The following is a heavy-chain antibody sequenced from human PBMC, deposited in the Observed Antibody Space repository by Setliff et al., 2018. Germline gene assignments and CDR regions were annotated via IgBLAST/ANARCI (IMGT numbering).Heavy chain of an antibody. D-gene: IGHD1-26*01. CDR3: ARAPPNRYSGSYEYFYMDV. J-gene: IGHJ6*03. V-gene: IGHV4-4*08. Sequence: SETLSLTCTVSGGSISSYYWSWIRQPPGKGLEWIGYIYASRSTNYNPSLKSRVTLSVDTSKNQFSLKVSSVTAADTAVYYCARAPPNRYSGSYEYFYMDVWGKGTTVTVSS. CDR2: IYASRST. CDR1: GGSISSYY.